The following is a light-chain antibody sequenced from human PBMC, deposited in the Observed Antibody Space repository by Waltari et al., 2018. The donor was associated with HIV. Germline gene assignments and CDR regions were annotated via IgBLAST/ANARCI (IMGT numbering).Light chain of an antibody. V-gene: IGLV2-23*02. J-gene: IGLJ2*01. CDR2: DVS. Sequence: QSALTHPPSVSGPPAQSLPIPCTGTSSDVGCSNFSSWYQQHPGKAPNLIIYDVSKRPSGVSNRFSGSKSGNTASLTISGLQAEDEADYYCCSYAGSSTVVFGGGTKLTVL. CDR3: CSYAGSSTVV. CDR1: SSDVGCSNF.